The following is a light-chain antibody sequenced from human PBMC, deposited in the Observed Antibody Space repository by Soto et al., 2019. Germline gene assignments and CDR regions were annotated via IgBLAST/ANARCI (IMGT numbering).Light chain of an antibody. CDR2: QTS. J-gene: IGKJ1*01. CDR1: QSVSSN. V-gene: IGKV3D-15*01. Sequence: EIVMTQSPATLSVSPGERATLSCRASQSVSSNLAWYQQKPGQAPRLLIYQTSIRAAGIPARFSGSGSGTEFTLTISSLRSEDFAVYYCQQYNNWPRTFGQGTKVDIK. CDR3: QQYNNWPRT.